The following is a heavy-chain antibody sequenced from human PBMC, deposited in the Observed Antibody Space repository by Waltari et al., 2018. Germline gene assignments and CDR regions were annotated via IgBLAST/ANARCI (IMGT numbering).Heavy chain of an antibody. CDR1: GDSINNYF. D-gene: IGHD1-1*01. CDR2: IRHTGVT. V-gene: IGHV4-59*08. J-gene: IGHJ4*02. Sequence: QVQLQESGPGLVKPSETLSLTCSVSGDSINNYFWNWIRQPPGKGLEWIGFIRHTGVTKLNPTLEGRVTMSVDTSKSQSSLRLTSVTAADTAVYYCARWNDRGRYFGDWGQGTPVTVSS. CDR3: ARWNDRGRYFGD.